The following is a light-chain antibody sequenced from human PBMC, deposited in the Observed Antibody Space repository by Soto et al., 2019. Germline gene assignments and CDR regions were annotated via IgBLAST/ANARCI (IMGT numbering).Light chain of an antibody. J-gene: IGKJ2*01. V-gene: IGKV1-5*03. CDR1: QTISSF. CDR2: KAS. Sequence: DIQMTQSPSTLSASVGDRVTITCRASQTISSFLAWYQQKPGKAPKLLIYKASSLESGVPSRFSGSGSETEFTLTISSLQPDDFATYYCQQYKSYSTFGQGTKLEIK. CDR3: QQYKSYST.